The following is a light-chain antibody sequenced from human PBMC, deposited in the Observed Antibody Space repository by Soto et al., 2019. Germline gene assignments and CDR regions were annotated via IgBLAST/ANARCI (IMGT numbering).Light chain of an antibody. Sequence: IQLTQSPSSLSASVGDRVTITCRASQGITSYLAWYQQRPGKAPGLLIYSASTLQSGVPSRFSGSGYGTGFSLTISNLQPEDFATYYCQQLYSHPLTFGGGTKVDIK. V-gene: IGKV1-9*01. CDR1: QGITSY. J-gene: IGKJ4*01. CDR3: QQLYSHPLT. CDR2: SAS.